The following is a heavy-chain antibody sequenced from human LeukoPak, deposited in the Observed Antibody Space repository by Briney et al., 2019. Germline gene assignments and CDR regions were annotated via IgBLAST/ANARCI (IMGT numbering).Heavy chain of an antibody. D-gene: IGHD3-3*01. V-gene: IGHV4-31*03. J-gene: IGHJ4*02. CDR3: ARGIHHVLRFLEWLSPYVDY. CDR1: GGSISSGGYY. CDR2: FYYSGST. Sequence: PSETLSLTCTVSGGSISSGGYYWRWLRQHPGTGLEWFVHFYYSGSTYYNPSLKSRVTLPEDQSQNQCSLKLSSVTAADPAVDSRARGIHHVLRFLEWLSPYVDYWGQGTLVTVSS.